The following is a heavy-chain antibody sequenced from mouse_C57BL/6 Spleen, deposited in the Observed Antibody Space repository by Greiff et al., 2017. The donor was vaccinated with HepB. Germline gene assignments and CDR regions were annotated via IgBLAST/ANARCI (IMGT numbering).Heavy chain of an antibody. CDR1: GYTFTSYW. V-gene: IGHV1-52*01. CDR2: IDPSDSDT. Sequence: VQLQQSGAELVRPGSSVKLSCKASGYTFTSYWMHWVKQRPIQGLEWIGNIDPSDSDTHYNQKFKDKATLTVDKSSSTAYMQLSSLTSEDSAVYYGARSRRGGGFTTVDRWYFDVWGTGTTVTVSS. J-gene: IGHJ1*03. CDR3: ARSRRGGGFTTVDRWYFDV. D-gene: IGHD1-1*01.